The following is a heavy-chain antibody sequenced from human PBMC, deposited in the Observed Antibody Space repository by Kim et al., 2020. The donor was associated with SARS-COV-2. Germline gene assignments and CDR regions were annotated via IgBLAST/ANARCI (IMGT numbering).Heavy chain of an antibody. V-gene: IGHV4-34*01. CDR1: GGSFSGYY. Sequence: SETLSLTCAVYGGSFSGYYWSWIRQPPGKGLEWIGEINHSGSTNYNPSLKSRVTISVDTSKNQFSLKLSSVTAADTAVYYCARGRPRYSSGWLNWFDPWGQGTLVAVSS. J-gene: IGHJ5*02. D-gene: IGHD6-19*01. CDR2: INHSGST. CDR3: ARGRPRYSSGWLNWFDP.